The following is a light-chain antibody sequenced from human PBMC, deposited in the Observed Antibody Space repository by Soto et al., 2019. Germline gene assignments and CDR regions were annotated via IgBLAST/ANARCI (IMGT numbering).Light chain of an antibody. CDR3: QQYNNWPPVWT. J-gene: IGKJ1*01. V-gene: IGKV3-15*01. Sequence: EIVLTQPPGTLSLSPGERATLSCRASQSVSSNYLAWYQQKPGQPPRLLIYGASTRATGIPARFSGSGSGTEFTLTISSLQSEDFAVYYCQQYNNWPPVWTFGQGTKVDIK. CDR1: QSVSSN. CDR2: GAS.